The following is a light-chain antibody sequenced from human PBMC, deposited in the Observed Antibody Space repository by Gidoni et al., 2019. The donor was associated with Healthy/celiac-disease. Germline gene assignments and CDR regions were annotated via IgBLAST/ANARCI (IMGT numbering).Light chain of an antibody. CDR2: AAS. Sequence: DIQMTQSPSSLSASVGDRVTITCRASQSISSYLNCYQQKPGKAPKLLIYAASSLQSGVPSRFSGSGSGTDFTLTISSLQPEDFATYYCQQSYSTLSITFXQXTRLEIK. V-gene: IGKV1-39*01. CDR1: QSISSY. CDR3: QQSYSTLSIT. J-gene: IGKJ5*01.